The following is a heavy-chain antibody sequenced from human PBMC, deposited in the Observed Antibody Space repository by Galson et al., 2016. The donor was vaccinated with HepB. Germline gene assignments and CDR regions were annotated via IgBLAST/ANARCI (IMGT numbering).Heavy chain of an antibody. CDR3: ATANWNYPYRYGMDV. J-gene: IGHJ6*02. CDR1: GYILTESS. V-gene: IGHV1-24*01. D-gene: IGHD1-7*01. Sequence: SVKVSCKVSGYILTESSMHWVRQAPGKGLEWMGSFDPEDDETIYAQKFQGRVTMTEDTSTDTAYMEVGSLRSEDTAVYYCATANWNYPYRYGMDVWGQGTTVIVSS. CDR2: FDPEDDET.